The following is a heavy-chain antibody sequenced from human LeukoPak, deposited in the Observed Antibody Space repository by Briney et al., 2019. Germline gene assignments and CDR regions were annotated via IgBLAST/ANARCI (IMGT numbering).Heavy chain of an antibody. CDR1: GGSISTYY. V-gene: IGHV4-4*07. CDR3: ARWITTQGTFDI. D-gene: IGHD1-1*01. J-gene: IGHJ3*02. Sequence: KPSETLSLTCTVSGGSISTYYWNWLRQPAGKGLEWIGRIYTSGSTNYNASLKSRVTLSLDTSKNQSSLKLTSVTAADTAVYYCARWITTQGTFDIWAQGTMVTVSS. CDR2: IYTSGST.